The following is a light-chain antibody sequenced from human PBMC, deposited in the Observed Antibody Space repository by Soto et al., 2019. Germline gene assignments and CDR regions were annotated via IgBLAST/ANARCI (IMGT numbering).Light chain of an antibody. J-gene: IGLJ1*01. CDR2: DVS. Sequence: QSALTQPASVSGSPEQSITISCTGTSSDVGGYNYVSWYQHHPGKAPKLLIYDVSNRPSGVSNRFSGSKSDNTASLTISGLQPEDEADYYCSSYTTSNTRQIVFGTGTKVTVL. CDR1: SSDVGGYNY. V-gene: IGLV2-14*03. CDR3: SSYTTSNTRQIV.